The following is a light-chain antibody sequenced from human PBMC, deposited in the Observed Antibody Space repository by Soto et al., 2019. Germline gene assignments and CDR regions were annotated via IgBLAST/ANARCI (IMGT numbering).Light chain of an antibody. V-gene: IGLV2-14*01. CDR2: DVS. Sequence: QSELTQPAYVSGSPGQSITISCTGTSSDVGGYNYVSWYQQHPGKAPKLMIYDVSNRPSGVSNRFSGSKSGNTASLTISGLQAEDEADYYCSSYTSSSTPLYVFGTGTKVTVL. CDR3: SSYTSSSTPLYV. CDR1: SSDVGGYNY. J-gene: IGLJ1*01.